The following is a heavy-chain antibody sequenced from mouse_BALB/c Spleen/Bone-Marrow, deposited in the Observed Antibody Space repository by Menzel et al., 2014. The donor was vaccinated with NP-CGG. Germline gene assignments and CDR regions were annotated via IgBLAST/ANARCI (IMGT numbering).Heavy chain of an antibody. CDR1: GYSITSGYG. CDR2: IHYRGST. Sequence: EVHLVESGPDLVKPSQSLSLTCTVTGYSITSGYGWHWIRQFPGNKLEWMGYIHYRGSTNYNPPLKSRISITRDTSKNQFSLQLNSVTTEDTATYYCTRETTAVADFDYWGQGATLTVTS. V-gene: IGHV3-1*02. CDR3: TRETTAVADFDY. D-gene: IGHD1-1*01. J-gene: IGHJ2*01.